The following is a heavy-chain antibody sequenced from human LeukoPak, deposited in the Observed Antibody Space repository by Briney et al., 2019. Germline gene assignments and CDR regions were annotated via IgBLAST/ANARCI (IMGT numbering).Heavy chain of an antibody. V-gene: IGHV3-23*01. Sequence: PGGSLRLSCIASGFTFTHYAMTWVRQAPGKGLEWVSDISASGSTIHYADSVKGRFTVSRDNSKNTVFLEMLSLRVEDTALYHCAKGHGDWGGNYLDHWGQEAQVTVSS. CDR3: AKGHGDWGGNYLDH. J-gene: IGHJ4*02. CDR1: GFTFTHYA. D-gene: IGHD4-17*01. CDR2: ISASGSTI.